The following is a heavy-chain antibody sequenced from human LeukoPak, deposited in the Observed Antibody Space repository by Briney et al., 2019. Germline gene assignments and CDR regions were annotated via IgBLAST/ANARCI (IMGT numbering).Heavy chain of an antibody. CDR3: ASYSDSPKEFDK. CDR1: GNTFTGDF. D-gene: IGHD1-26*01. CDR2: INVNSGGT. Sequence: APVKVSCKASGNTFTGDFMQWVRQAPGQGLEWMGWINVNSGGTHYAQKLPGRVSKTSDTSIATAYMELSGLRSDDTAVYYCASYSDSPKEFDKWGQGTLVSVSS. J-gene: IGHJ4*02. V-gene: IGHV1-2*02.